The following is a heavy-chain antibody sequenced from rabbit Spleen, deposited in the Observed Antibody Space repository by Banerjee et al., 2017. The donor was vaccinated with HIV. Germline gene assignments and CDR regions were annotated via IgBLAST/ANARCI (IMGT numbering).Heavy chain of an antibody. D-gene: IGHD7-1*01. CDR1: GFSFSSRDY. J-gene: IGHJ6*01. Sequence: QSLEESGGDLVKPGASLTLTCTASGFSFSSRDYMCWVRQAPGKGLEWISCIAGSSSGNTYSAIWAKGRFTISKTSSTTVTLQMTSLTAADTATYFCARDTGTSFSTYGMDLWGPGTLVTVS. CDR2: IAGSSSGNT. CDR3: ARDTGTSFSTYGMDL. V-gene: IGHV1S40*01.